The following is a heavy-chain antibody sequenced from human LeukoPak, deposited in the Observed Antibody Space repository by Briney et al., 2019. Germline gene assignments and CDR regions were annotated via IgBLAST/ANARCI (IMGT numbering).Heavy chain of an antibody. CDR3: ASGFSGYDIAVFDI. D-gene: IGHD5-12*01. J-gene: IGHJ3*02. V-gene: IGHV3-53*01. Sequence: GGSLRLSCAASGFTVSSNYMSWVRQAPGMGPEWVSVLYSGGFTDYADSVKGRFTISRDDSKNTLLLQMNSLRAVDTAVYYCASGFSGYDIAVFDIWGQGTMVTVSS. CDR2: LYSGGFT. CDR1: GFTVSSNY.